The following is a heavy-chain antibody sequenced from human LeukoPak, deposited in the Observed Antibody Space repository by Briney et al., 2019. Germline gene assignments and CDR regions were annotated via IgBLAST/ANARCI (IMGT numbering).Heavy chain of an antibody. D-gene: IGHD2-15*01. CDR2: IHNSGST. Sequence: SDTLTLTCAVSGYSISSSNWWGWIRQPPGKGLEWIGYIHNSGSTDYNPSLKSRVTMSVDTSKNQFSLKLSSVTAVDTAVYYCALYCSANNCGYFDYWGQGTLVTVSS. J-gene: IGHJ4*02. CDR1: GYSISSSNW. CDR3: ALYCSANNCGYFDY. V-gene: IGHV4-28*01.